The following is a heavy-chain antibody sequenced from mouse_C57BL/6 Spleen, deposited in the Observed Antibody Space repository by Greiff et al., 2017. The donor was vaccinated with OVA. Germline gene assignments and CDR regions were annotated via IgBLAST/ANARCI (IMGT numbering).Heavy chain of an antibody. CDR1: GYTFTSYW. CDR3: ARGATMVSKFAY. Sequence: QPGTELVKPGASVKLSCTASGYTFTSYWMHWVKQRPGQGLEWIGNINPSNGGTNYNEKFKSKATLTVDKSSSTAYMQLSSLTSEDSAVYYCARGATMVSKFAYWGQGTLVTVSA. D-gene: IGHD2-2*01. V-gene: IGHV1-53*01. CDR2: INPSNGGT. J-gene: IGHJ3*01.